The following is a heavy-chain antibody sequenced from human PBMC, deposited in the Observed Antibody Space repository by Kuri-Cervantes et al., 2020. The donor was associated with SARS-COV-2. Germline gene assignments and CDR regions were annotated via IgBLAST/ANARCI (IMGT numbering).Heavy chain of an antibody. Sequence: LSLTCAASGFTFTSYWMSWVRQAPGKGLEWVANVKPDGSDKYYVDSVKGRFTISRDNSKNTLYLQMNSLRAEDTAVYYCARGYEARYSSSWYLDYWGQGTLVTVSS. V-gene: IGHV3-7*05. CDR3: ARGYEARYSSSWYLDY. CDR2: VKPDGSDK. D-gene: IGHD6-13*01. CDR1: GFTFTSYW. J-gene: IGHJ4*02.